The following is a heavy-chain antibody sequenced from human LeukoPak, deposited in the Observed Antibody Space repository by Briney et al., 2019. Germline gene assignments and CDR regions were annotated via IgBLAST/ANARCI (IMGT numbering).Heavy chain of an antibody. CDR3: AASRRYSSGWHDNDAFDI. Sequence: SETLSLTCTVSGGSISSYYWSWIRQPPGKGLEWIGYIYYSGSTNYNPSLKSRVTISVDTSKNQFSLKLSSVTAADTAVYYCAASRRYSSGWHDNDAFDIWGQGTMVTVSS. CDR2: IYYSGST. CDR1: GGSISSYY. D-gene: IGHD6-19*01. V-gene: IGHV4-59*08. J-gene: IGHJ3*02.